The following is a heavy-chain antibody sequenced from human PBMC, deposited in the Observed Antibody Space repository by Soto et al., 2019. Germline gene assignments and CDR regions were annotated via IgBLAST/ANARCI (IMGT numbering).Heavy chain of an antibody. D-gene: IGHD6-13*01. Sequence: GGSLRLSCAASGFSFSNDEMTWVRQARGKGLEWVAYISSGSDNIHYADSVRGRFTVARDNTRNSLSLHMVTLGVEDTSLYYCARVRAAGGYWGQGTLVTVSS. CDR3: ARVRAAGGY. J-gene: IGHJ4*02. CDR1: GFSFSNDE. CDR2: ISSGSDNI. V-gene: IGHV3-48*03.